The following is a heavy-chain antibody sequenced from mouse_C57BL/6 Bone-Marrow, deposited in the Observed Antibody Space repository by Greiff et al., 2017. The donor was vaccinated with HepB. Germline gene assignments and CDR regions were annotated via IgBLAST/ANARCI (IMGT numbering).Heavy chain of an antibody. Sequence: VKLQQPGAELVKPGASVKMSCKASGYTFTSYWITWVKQRPGQGLEWIGDIYPGSGSTNYNEKFKSKATLTVDTSSSTAYMQLSSLTSEDSAVYYCARRVYYSNYPYFDYWGQGTTLTVSS. J-gene: IGHJ2*01. CDR3: ARRVYYSNYPYFDY. D-gene: IGHD2-5*01. CDR2: IYPGSGST. CDR1: GYTFTSYW. V-gene: IGHV1-55*01.